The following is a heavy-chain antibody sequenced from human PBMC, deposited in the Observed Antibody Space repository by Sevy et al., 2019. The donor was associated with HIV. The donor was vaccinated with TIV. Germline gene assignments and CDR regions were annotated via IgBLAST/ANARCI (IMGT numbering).Heavy chain of an antibody. CDR1: GYTFTNYG. Sequence: ASVKVSCKVSGYTFTNYGISWVRQAPGQGLEWMGWISAYNGNINYPQKLQGRVTMTTDTSTSTAYMELRSMRSDDTAVYYCARTAVKYYYDSSGYECDYWGQGTLVTVSS. CDR2: ISAYNGNI. CDR3: ARTAVKYYYDSSGYECDY. V-gene: IGHV1-18*01. J-gene: IGHJ4*02. D-gene: IGHD3-22*01.